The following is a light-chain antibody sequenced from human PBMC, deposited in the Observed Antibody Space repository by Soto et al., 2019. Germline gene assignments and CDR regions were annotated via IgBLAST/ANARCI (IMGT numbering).Light chain of an antibody. CDR3: SSYTGSSTRYA. CDR2: EVT. CDR1: SSDVGGYNY. Sequence: QSALTQPASVSGSPGQSITISCTGTSSDVGGYNYVCWYKQHPGKAPQLMIYEVTNRPSGVSDRFSGSKSGNTASLPISGLQAEDEADYCCSSYTGSSTRYAFGTGTKGAV. J-gene: IGLJ1*01. V-gene: IGLV2-14*01.